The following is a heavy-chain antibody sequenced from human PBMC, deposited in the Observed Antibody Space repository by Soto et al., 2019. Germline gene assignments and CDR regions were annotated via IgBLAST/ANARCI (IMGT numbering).Heavy chain of an antibody. CDR2: IFYSGNT. CDR1: GDSISNYY. V-gene: IGHV4-59*01. CDR3: ARRLVGHDF. J-gene: IGHJ4*02. Sequence: PSETLSLTCTVSGDSISNYYWSWIRQPPGKGLEWIGYIFYSGNTNYNPSLKSRVTISIDMSKKQFSLNLSSVTAADTAVYYCARRLVGHDFWGQGTLVTVSS. D-gene: IGHD6-19*01.